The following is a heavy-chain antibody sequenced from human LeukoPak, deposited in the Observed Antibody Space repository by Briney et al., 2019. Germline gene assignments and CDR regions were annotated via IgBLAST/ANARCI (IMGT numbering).Heavy chain of an antibody. CDR2: ISGSGGST. CDR3: AKKYYYDSSGYYPTEWFDY. V-gene: IGHV3-23*01. D-gene: IGHD3-22*01. CDR1: GFTFSSYA. Sequence: GASLRPSCAASGFTFSSYAMSWVRQAPGKGLEWVSAISGSGGSTYYADSVKGRFTISRDNSKNTLYLQMNSLRAEDTAVYYCAKKYYYDSSGYYPTEWFDYWGQGTLVTVSS. J-gene: IGHJ4*02.